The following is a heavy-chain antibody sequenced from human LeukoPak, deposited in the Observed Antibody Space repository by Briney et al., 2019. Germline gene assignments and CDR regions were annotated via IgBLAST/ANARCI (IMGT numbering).Heavy chain of an antibody. CDR1: GFTFSSYE. V-gene: IGHV3-48*03. Sequence: GGSLRLSCAASGFTFSSYEMNWVRQAPGKGLEWVSYISSSGSTIYYADSVKGRFTISRDDAKNSLYLQMNSLRAEDTAVYYCARDARSVFLWFGELSDYGMDVWGKGTTVTVSS. J-gene: IGHJ6*04. CDR3: ARDARSVFLWFGELSDYGMDV. CDR2: ISSSGSTI. D-gene: IGHD3-10*01.